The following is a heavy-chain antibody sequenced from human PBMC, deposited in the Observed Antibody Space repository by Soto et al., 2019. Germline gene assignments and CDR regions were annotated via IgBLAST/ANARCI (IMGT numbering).Heavy chain of an antibody. CDR2: IWYDGSNK. CDR3: ARDPDPLVGATGGGWFDP. J-gene: IGHJ5*02. CDR1: GFTFSSNG. D-gene: IGHD1-26*01. Sequence: PGGYLRLSCAASGFTFSSNGMHWVRQAPGKGLEWVAVIWYDGSNKYYADSVKGRFTISRDNSKNTLYLQMNSLRAEDTAVYYCARDPDPLVGATGGGWFDPWGQGTLVTVSS. V-gene: IGHV3-33*01.